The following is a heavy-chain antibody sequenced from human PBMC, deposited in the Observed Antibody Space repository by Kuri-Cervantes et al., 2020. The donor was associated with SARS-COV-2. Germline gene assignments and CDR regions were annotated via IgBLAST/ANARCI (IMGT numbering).Heavy chain of an antibody. CDR1: GFDFSRSA. V-gene: IGHV3-30-3*01. Sequence: GGSLRLSCAASGFDFSRSAMHWVRQAPGKGLEWVAVISYDGNNKNCTASGKGRLTISRDNSRNTLYLQMRSLRTEDTAFYYCAKDRVGVLDSWGQGTLVTVSS. D-gene: IGHD2-8*01. J-gene: IGHJ4*02. CDR2: ISYDGNNK. CDR3: AKDRVGVLDS.